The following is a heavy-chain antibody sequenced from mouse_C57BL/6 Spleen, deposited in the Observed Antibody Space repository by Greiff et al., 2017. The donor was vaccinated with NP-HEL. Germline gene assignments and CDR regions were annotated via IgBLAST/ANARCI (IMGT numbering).Heavy chain of an antibody. CDR3: AKKPLYGYDGRGAMDY. CDR1: GFSLTSYG. V-gene: IGHV2-5*01. J-gene: IGHJ4*01. Sequence: QVQLQQSGPGLVQPSQSLSITCTVSGFSLTSYGVHWVRQSPGKGLEWLGVIWRGGSTDYNAAFMSRLSITKDNSKSQVFFKMNSLQADDTAIYYCAKKPLYGYDGRGAMDYWGQGTSVTVSS. D-gene: IGHD2-14*01. CDR2: IWRGGST.